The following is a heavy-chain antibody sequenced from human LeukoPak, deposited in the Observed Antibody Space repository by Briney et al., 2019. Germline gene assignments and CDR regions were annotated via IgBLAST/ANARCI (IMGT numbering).Heavy chain of an antibody. CDR2: IYYSGST. CDR3: ARTGPQTDIVVVPACFDY. V-gene: IGHV4-59*08. J-gene: IGHJ4*02. CDR1: GGSISSYY. D-gene: IGHD2-2*01. Sequence: PSETLSLTCTVSGGSISSYYWSWIRQPPGKGLEWIGYIYYSGSTNYNPSLKSRVTISVDTSKNQFSLKLSSVTAADTAVYYCARTGPQTDIVVVPACFDYWGQGTLVTVSS.